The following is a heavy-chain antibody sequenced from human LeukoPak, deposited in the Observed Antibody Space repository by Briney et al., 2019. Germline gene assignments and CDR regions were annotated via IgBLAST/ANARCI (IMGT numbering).Heavy chain of an antibody. D-gene: IGHD3-22*01. Sequence: GGSLTLSCAASGFTFSSFAMRWLRPAPGKGLEWVSAISGSGGSTYYAASVKGRFTISRDNSKNTLYLQMNSLRAEDTAVYYCAKDYYDSSGYYTGDWGQGTLVTVSS. J-gene: IGHJ4*02. V-gene: IGHV3-23*01. CDR2: ISGSGGST. CDR1: GFTFSSFA. CDR3: AKDYYDSSGYYTGD.